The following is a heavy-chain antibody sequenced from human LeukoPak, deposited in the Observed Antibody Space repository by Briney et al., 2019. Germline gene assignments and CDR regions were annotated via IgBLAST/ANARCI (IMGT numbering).Heavy chain of an antibody. CDR3: ARDRIISGYSEGFDY. D-gene: IGHD3-22*01. CDR1: GGSISSYY. CDR2: INTSGST. V-gene: IGHV4-4*07. Sequence: SETLSLTCTVSGGSISSYYLTWIRQPGGKGLEWIGRINTSGSTNYDPSLKSRVTRSVDTPENELSLKLTSVTAADTAVYYCARDRIISGYSEGFDYWGQGTLVTVSS. J-gene: IGHJ4*02.